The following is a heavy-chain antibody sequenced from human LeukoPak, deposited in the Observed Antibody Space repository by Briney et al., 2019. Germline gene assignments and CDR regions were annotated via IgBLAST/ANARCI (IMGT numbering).Heavy chain of an antibody. CDR1: GYSFTSYW. J-gene: IGHJ6*02. V-gene: IGHV5-51*01. CDR3: ARLAAAETYYYYYYGMDV. CDR2: IYPGDSDT. Sequence: GESLKISCKGSGYSFTSYWIGWVRQMPGKGLEWMGIIYPGDSDTRYSPSFQGQVTISADKSISTAYLQWSSLEASDTAMYYCARLAAAETYYYYYYGMDVWGQGTTVTVSS. D-gene: IGHD6-13*01.